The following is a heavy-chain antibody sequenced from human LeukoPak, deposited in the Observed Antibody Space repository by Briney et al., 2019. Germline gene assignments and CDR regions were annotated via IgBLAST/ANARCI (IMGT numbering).Heavy chain of an antibody. Sequence: GGSLRLSCAASGFTFSSYGMHWVRQAPGKGLEWVAVIWYDGSNKYYADSVKGRFTISRDNSKNTLYLQMNSLRAEDTAVYYCARDRGWLRNFDPWGQGTLVTVSS. CDR3: ARDRGWLRNFDP. D-gene: IGHD5-12*01. V-gene: IGHV3-33*01. CDR2: IWYDGSNK. CDR1: GFTFSSYG. J-gene: IGHJ5*02.